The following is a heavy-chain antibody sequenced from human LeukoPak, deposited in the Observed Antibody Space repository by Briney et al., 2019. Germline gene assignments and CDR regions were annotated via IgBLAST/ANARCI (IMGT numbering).Heavy chain of an antibody. J-gene: IGHJ6*03. CDR1: GFTFSSYS. CDR3: ARVGYYDFWSGTLKDYYMDV. Sequence: GGSLRLSCAASGFTFSSYSMNWVRQAPGKGLEWVSYIGSSSSTIYYADSVKGRFTISRDNAKNSLYLQMNSLRAEDTAVYYCARVGYYDFWSGTLKDYYMDVWGKGTTVTVSS. V-gene: IGHV3-48*01. CDR2: IGSSSSTI. D-gene: IGHD3-3*01.